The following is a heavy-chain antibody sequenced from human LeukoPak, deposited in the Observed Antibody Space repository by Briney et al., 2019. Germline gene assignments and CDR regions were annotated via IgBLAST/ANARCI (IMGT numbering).Heavy chain of an antibody. CDR2: ISGDGDRT. CDR1: GINFNTYA. Sequence: GGSLRLSCAASGINFNTYAMHWVRQAPGKGLEWVSLISGDGDRTSYADSVKGRFTISRDNDKNSLYLQMNSLRIEDTALYYCAKGRGYEVVFDPWGQGTLVAVSS. CDR3: AKGRGYEVVFDP. D-gene: IGHD5-12*01. V-gene: IGHV3-43*02. J-gene: IGHJ5*02.